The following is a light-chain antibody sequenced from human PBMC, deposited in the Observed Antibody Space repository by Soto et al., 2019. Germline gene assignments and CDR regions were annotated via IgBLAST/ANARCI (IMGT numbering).Light chain of an antibody. CDR1: SSDVGSYNL. J-gene: IGLJ1*01. V-gene: IGLV2-23*01. Sequence: QSALTQPASVSGSPGQSITISCTATSSDVGSYNLVSWYQQHPGKAPKLMIYEGSKRLSGVSNRFSGSKSGDTASLTISGLPDVYEADYYCCSYAGSSTLYVFGTGTKLTVL. CDR2: EGS. CDR3: CSYAGSSTLYV.